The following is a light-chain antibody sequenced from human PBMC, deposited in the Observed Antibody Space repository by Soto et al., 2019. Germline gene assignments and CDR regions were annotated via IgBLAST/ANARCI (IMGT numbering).Light chain of an antibody. CDR1: QSVSSY. Sequence: EIVLTQSPATLSLSPGERATLSCRASQSVSSYLAWYQQKPGQSPRLLIYDASNRATGIPARFSGSGSGTDFTLTISSLEPEDFADYYCQQRGNWPITFGQGTRLEIK. CDR2: DAS. J-gene: IGKJ5*01. V-gene: IGKV3-11*01. CDR3: QQRGNWPIT.